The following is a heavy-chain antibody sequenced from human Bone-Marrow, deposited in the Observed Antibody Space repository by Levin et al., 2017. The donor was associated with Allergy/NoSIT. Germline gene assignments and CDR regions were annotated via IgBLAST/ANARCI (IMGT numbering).Heavy chain of an antibody. CDR2: INTHTGKP. D-gene: IGHD4-17*01. CDR1: GNTFTSYI. Sequence: ASVKVSCKASGNTFTSYILNWVRQAPGQGLEWMGWINTHTGKPTYAQDFTGRFVFSLDTSVNTAHLQISSLKPEDTAVYYCAGGTDYDSYYYYYMDVWGEGTTVTVSS. CDR3: AGGTDYDSYYYYYMDV. V-gene: IGHV7-4-1*02. J-gene: IGHJ6*03.